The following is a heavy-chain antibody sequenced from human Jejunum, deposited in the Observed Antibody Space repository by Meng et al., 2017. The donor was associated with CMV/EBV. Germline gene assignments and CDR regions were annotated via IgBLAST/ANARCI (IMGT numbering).Heavy chain of an antibody. CDR3: ARDLGPVSPAPSYYYGMDV. CDR1: D. D-gene: IGHD1-14*01. Sequence: DSHWVRQAPGKGLEWAAVISYDGNNKFYADSVKGRFTISRDNSKNTLYLEMNSLRADDTAVYYCARDLGPVSPAPSYYYGMDVWGQGATVTVSS. CDR2: ISYDGNNK. J-gene: IGHJ6*02. V-gene: IGHV3-30*04.